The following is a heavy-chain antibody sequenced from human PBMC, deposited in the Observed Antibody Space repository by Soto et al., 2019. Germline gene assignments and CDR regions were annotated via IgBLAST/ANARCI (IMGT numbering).Heavy chain of an antibody. D-gene: IGHD4-17*01. J-gene: IGHJ5*02. V-gene: IGHV4-61*08. Sequence: SETLSLTCTVSGASISNSDNYWSWIRQPPGKGLEWIGYIYYSGSTNYNPSLKSRVTISVDTSKNQFSLKLTSVNAADTAVYYCARDDFGRNTRAFDPWGQGTLVTVSS. CDR2: IYYSGST. CDR3: ARDDFGRNTRAFDP. CDR1: GASISNSDNY.